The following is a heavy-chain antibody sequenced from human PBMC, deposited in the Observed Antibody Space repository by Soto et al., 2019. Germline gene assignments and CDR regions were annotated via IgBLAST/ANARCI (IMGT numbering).Heavy chain of an antibody. CDR1: GGSISSSSYY. Sequence: SETLSLTCTVSGGSISSSSYYWGWIRQPPGKGLEWIGSIYYSGSTYYNPSLKSRVTISVDTSKNQFSLKLSSVTAADTAVYYCARPQIAVDAFDIWGQGTMVTVSS. D-gene: IGHD6-19*01. CDR3: ARPQIAVDAFDI. V-gene: IGHV4-39*01. J-gene: IGHJ3*02. CDR2: IYYSGST.